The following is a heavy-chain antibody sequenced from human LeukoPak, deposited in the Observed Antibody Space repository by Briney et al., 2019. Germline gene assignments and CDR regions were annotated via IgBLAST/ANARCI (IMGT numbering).Heavy chain of an antibody. V-gene: IGHV3-74*01. CDR1: GFTFSAYW. CDR2: INRDGSYT. J-gene: IGHJ4*02. D-gene: IGHD3-16*01. Sequence: GSLRLSCAASGFTFSAYWMHWVRQAPGKGLVWVSRINRDGSYTSYADSVKGRFTISRDNAKNTLYLQMNSLRAEDTAVYYCARGGLEPVDYWGQGTLVTVSS. CDR3: ARGGLEPVDY.